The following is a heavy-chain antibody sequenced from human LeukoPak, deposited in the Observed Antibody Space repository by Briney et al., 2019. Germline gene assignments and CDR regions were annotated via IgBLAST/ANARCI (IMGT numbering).Heavy chain of an antibody. D-gene: IGHD2-2*01. CDR2: ISSSSSYI. CDR1: GFTFSSYS. CDR3: ARDRDIVVVPAAHRNWFDP. V-gene: IGHV3-21*01. Sequence: GGSLRLSCAASGFTFSSYSMNWVRQAPGKGLEWVSSISSSSSYIYYADSVKGQFTISRDNAKNSLYLQMNSLRAEDTAVYYCARDRDIVVVPAAHRNWFDPWGQGTLVTVSS. J-gene: IGHJ5*02.